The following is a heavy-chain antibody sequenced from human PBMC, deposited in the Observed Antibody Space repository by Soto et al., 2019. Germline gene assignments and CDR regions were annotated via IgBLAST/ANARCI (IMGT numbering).Heavy chain of an antibody. CDR2: INAGEGKT. CDR1: GYPFPNYG. Sequence: ASVKVSCKASGYPFPNYGIHWARQAPGQGLEWVGWINAGEGKTRYSHKFQGRVTITSDQSANTAYMELSSLKSEDTAVYYCARPLLGQQLAFDYWGQGTLVTVSS. D-gene: IGHD6-13*01. CDR3: ARPLLGQQLAFDY. J-gene: IGHJ4*02. V-gene: IGHV1-3*01.